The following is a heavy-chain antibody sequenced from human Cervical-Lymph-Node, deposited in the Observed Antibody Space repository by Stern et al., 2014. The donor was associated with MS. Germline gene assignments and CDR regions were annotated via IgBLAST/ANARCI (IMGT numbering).Heavy chain of an antibody. J-gene: IGHJ6*02. CDR2: INSDGQTT. Sequence: VQLVQSGGGLVPPGGSLQVSCAASGFTISGYWMHWVRQVPGKGLVWVSRINSDGQTTDYADSVTGRFTISRDNAENTLYLQMHNLRAEDTAVYYCARARKGSRNAMDVWGQGTTVTVSS. V-gene: IGHV3-74*02. CDR3: ARARKGSRNAMDV. D-gene: IGHD6-13*01. CDR1: GFTISGYW.